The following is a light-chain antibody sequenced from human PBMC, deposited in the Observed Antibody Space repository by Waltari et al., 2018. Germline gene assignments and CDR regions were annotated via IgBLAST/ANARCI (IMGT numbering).Light chain of an antibody. Sequence: QMTQSPPSLSASLGDSVTITCRARQDVGAYLPWYHQKPGRVPKLLIYGASTLQSGVPSRVSGSRSGTDFTLTIISLQPEDVGTYYCQNYDDAPLTFGPGTKVDIK. V-gene: IGKV1-27*01. CDR3: QNYDDAPLT. CDR2: GAS. CDR1: QDVGAY. J-gene: IGKJ3*01.